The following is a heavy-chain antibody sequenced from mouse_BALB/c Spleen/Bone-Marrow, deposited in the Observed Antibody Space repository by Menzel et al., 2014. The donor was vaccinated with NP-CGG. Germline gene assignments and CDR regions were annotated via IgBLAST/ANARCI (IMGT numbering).Heavy chain of an antibody. CDR3: ARSTIITEGFAY. V-gene: IGHV2-9*02. CDR1: GFSLTSYG. CDR2: IWAGGST. Sequence: VKLVESGPGLVAPSQSLSITCTVSGFSLTSYGVHWVRQPPGKGLEWLGVIWAGGSTNYNSALMSRLSISKDNSKSQVFLKMNSLQTEDTAMYYCARSTIITEGFAYWGQGTLVTVSA. J-gene: IGHJ3*01. D-gene: IGHD2-4*01.